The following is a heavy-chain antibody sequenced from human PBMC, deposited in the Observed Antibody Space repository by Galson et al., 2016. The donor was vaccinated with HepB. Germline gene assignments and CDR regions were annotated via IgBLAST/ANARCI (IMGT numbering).Heavy chain of an antibody. J-gene: IGHJ4*02. Sequence: SLRLSCAASGFTFSTYWMTWVRQAPGRGLEWVANIKQDGSEKYYVDSVKGRFTISRDNAKNSLYLQMNSLGAEDTAVYYCARDRDAYSFYFDYWGRGTLVTVSS. CDR2: IKQDGSEK. CDR1: GFTFSTYW. D-gene: IGHD5-24*01. CDR3: ARDRDAYSFYFDY. V-gene: IGHV3-7*03.